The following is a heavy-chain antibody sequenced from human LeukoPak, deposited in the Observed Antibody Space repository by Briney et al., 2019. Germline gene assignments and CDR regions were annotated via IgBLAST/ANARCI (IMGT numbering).Heavy chain of an antibody. J-gene: IGHJ4*02. CDR2: IIPILGIA. CDR3: AREYYYDSSGYYYVKYFDY. D-gene: IGHD3-22*01. CDR1: GGTFSSYA. Sequence: ASVKVSCKASGGTFSSYAISWVRQAPGQGLEWMGRIIPILGIANYAQKFQGRVTITADKSTSTAYMELSSLRSEDTGVYYCAREYYYDSSGYYYVKYFDYWGQGTLVTVSS. V-gene: IGHV1-69*04.